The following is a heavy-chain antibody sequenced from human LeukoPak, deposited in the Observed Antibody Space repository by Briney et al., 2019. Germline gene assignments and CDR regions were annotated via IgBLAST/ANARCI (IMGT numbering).Heavy chain of an antibody. D-gene: IGHD5-18*01. CDR3: ARGTPERGYGYGYSGAFDI. CDR1: GFTFSSYW. CDR2: IDRDGSRI. J-gene: IGHJ3*02. V-gene: IGHV3-74*01. Sequence: GGSLRLSCAVSGFTFSSYWMHWVRQAPGKGLVWVSRIDRDGSRINYADSVKGRFTISRDNGKNTLFLQMNSLRAEDTAVYYCARGTPERGYGYGYSGAFDIWGQGTRVTVSS.